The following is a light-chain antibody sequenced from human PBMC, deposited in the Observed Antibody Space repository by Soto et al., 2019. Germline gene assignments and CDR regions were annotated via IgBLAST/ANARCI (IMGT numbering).Light chain of an antibody. Sequence: DIQLTQSPSFLSASIGDRVTVTCRASQDVSSYLAWYQQKPGKAPKLLIYAASTLQSGVPSRFSGTGSGTELTLTISSLQPEDFATYYCQQLNTYPLTFGGGTKVEIK. CDR1: QDVSSY. CDR2: AAS. CDR3: QQLNTYPLT. J-gene: IGKJ4*01. V-gene: IGKV1-9*01.